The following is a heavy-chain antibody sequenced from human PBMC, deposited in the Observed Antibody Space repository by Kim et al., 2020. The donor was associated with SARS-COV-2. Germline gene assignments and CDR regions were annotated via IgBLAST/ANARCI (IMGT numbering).Heavy chain of an antibody. D-gene: IGHD6-13*01. V-gene: IGHV4-39*01. CDR1: GGSISSSSYY. J-gene: IGHJ5*02. CDR2: IYYSGST. CDR3: ARARIAAGSPWDWFDP. Sequence: SETLSLTCTVSGGSISSSSYYWGWIRQPPGKGLEWIGSIYYSGSTYYNPSLKSRVTISVDTSKNQFSLKLSSVTAADTAVYYCARARIAAGSPWDWFDPWGQGTLVTVSS.